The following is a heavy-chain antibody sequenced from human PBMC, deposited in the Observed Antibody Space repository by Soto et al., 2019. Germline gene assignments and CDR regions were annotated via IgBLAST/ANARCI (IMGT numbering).Heavy chain of an antibody. V-gene: IGHV3-23*01. CDR2: ISKNGGNK. CDR1: GFTFSNYD. CDR3: AHRGGNDYWGGFDY. D-gene: IGHD7-27*01. Sequence: EVQLSESGGGLVQPGGSLRLSCAASGFTFSNYDMSWVRQAPGKGLEWVSGISKNGGNKWYADTAKGRFTISRDNSKNSLFLQMISLRSDDTAVYYCAHRGGNDYWGGFDYWGPGTLVTVSS. J-gene: IGHJ4*02.